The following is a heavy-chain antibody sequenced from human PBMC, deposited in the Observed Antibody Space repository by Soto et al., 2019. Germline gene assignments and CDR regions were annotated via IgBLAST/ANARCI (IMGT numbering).Heavy chain of an antibody. CDR3: ARVCTTWEDDY. Sequence: EVQLVESGGGLVQPGGSLRLSCAASGFTFSDYGVNWVRQAPGKGLEWISYISSGSDTIYYADSVKGRFTISRDDAKNSLFLQMTSLRDEDTAVYYCARVCTTWEDDYWGQGTLVTVSS. CDR1: GFTFSDYG. V-gene: IGHV3-48*02. D-gene: IGHD5-12*01. J-gene: IGHJ4*02. CDR2: ISSGSDTI.